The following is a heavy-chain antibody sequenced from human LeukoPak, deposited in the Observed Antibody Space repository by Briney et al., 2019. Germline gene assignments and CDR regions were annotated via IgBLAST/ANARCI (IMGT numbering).Heavy chain of an antibody. CDR1: GYTFTGYY. D-gene: IGHD3-22*01. Sequence: GASVKVSCKASGYTFTGYYMHWVQQAPGQGLEWMGWINPNSGGTNYAQKFQGRVTMTRDTSISTAYTELSRLRSDDTAVYYCWATYYYDSSGFFDYWGQGTLVTVSS. CDR2: INPNSGGT. CDR3: WATYYYDSSGFFDY. J-gene: IGHJ4*02. V-gene: IGHV1-2*02.